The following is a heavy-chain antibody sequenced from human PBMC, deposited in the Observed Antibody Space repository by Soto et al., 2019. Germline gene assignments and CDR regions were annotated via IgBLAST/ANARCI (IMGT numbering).Heavy chain of an antibody. V-gene: IGHV3-23*01. CDR2: FSGSGGST. Sequence: EVQLLESGGGLVQPGGSLRLSCAAAGFTFSNYALTWVRQSPGKGLEWVSTFSGSGGSTYYADSVRGRFTISRDNSKNTLFLQMNSPRVEDTAIYYCARDWTVDTCPCLDVWGQGTTVSVSS. J-gene: IGHJ6*02. CDR3: ARDWTVDTCPCLDV. D-gene: IGHD3-3*01. CDR1: GFTFSNYA.